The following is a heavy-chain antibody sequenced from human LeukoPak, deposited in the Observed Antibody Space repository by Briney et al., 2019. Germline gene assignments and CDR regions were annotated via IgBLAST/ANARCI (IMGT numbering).Heavy chain of an antibody. V-gene: IGHV4-59*08. Sequence: SETLSLTCTVSGRSISSYYRIWLRQPPGKGLEWIGYIYYSGSTKNNPSLKSRVTISVDASKTQFSLKLNSVTAACTAVYCCARHLEPRPIIIGCYARLHYGGQGTLVTVSS. CDR2: IYYSGST. D-gene: IGHD1-26*01. CDR3: ARHLEPRPIIIGCYARLHY. CDR1: GRSISSYY. J-gene: IGHJ4*02.